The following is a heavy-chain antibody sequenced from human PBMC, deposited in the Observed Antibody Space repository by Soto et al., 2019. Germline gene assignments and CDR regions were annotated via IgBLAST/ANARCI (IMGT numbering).Heavy chain of an antibody. V-gene: IGHV3-33*01. J-gene: IGHJ6*02. CDR2: IRYDGSNK. CDR1: GFTFSSYG. Sequence: GGSLRLSCAASGFTFSSYGMHWVRQAPGKGLEWVAVIRYDGSNKYYADSVKGRFTISRDNSKNTLYLQMNSLRAEDTAVYYCARDIQDTAMVTYYYCGMDVWGQGTTVTVSS. D-gene: IGHD5-18*01. CDR3: ARDIQDTAMVTYYYCGMDV.